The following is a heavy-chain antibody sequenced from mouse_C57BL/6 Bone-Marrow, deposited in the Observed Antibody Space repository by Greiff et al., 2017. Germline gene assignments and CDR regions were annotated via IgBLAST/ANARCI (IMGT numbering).Heavy chain of an antibody. Sequence: QVQLKESGPELVKPGASVKLSCKASGYTFTSYDINWVKQRPGQGLEWLGWIYPRDGSTKYNEKFKGKATLTVDTSSSTAYMELHSLTSEDSAVYFCASGPLVGSSDVWGTGTTVTVSS. V-gene: IGHV1-85*01. CDR1: GYTFTSYD. J-gene: IGHJ1*03. CDR3: ASGPLVGSSDV. D-gene: IGHD1-1*01. CDR2: IYPRDGST.